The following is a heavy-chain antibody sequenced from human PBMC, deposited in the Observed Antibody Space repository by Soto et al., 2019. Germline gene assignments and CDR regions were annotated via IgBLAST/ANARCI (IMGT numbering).Heavy chain of an antibody. V-gene: IGHV3-21*01. CDR2: ISSSSSYI. J-gene: IGHJ6*02. Sequence: PGGSLRLSCAASGFTFSSYSMNWVRQAPGKGLEWVSSISSSSSYIYYADSVKGRFTISRDNAKNSLYLQMNSLRAEDTAVYYCARDVTIFGVVTPYYYGTDVWGQGTTVTVSS. CDR3: ARDVTIFGVVTPYYYGTDV. CDR1: GFTFSSYS. D-gene: IGHD3-3*01.